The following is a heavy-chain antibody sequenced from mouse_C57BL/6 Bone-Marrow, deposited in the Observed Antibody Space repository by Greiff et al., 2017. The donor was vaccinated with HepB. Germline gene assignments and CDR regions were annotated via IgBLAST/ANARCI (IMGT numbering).Heavy chain of an antibody. CDR3: AKLGITTVVGNYAMDY. D-gene: IGHD1-1*01. J-gene: IGHJ4*01. CDR2: IWGGGST. V-gene: IGHV2-9*01. CDR1: GFSLTSYG. Sequence: QVQLKESGPGLVAPSQSLSITCTVSGFSLTSYGVDWVRQPPGKGLEWLGVIWGGGSTNYNSALMSRLSISKDNSKSQVFLKMSSLQTYDTAMYYCAKLGITTVVGNYAMDYWGQGTSVTVSS.